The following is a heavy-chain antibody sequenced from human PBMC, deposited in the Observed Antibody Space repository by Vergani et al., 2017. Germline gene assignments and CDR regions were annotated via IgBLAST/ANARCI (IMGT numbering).Heavy chain of an antibody. V-gene: IGHV4-61*02. J-gene: IGHJ4*02. CDR2: IYTSGST. Sequence: QVQLQESGPGLVKPSQTLSLTCTVSGGSISSGSYYWSWIRQPAGKGLEWIGRIYTSGSTNYNPSLKSRVTISVDTSKNQFSLKLSSVTAADTAVYYCVRVGLTTDYWGQGTLVTVSS. CDR3: VRVGLTTDY. D-gene: IGHD1-1*01. CDR1: GGSISSGSYY.